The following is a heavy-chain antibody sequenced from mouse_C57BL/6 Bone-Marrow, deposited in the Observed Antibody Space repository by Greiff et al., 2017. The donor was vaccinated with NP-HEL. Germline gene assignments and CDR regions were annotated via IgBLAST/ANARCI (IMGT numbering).Heavy chain of an antibody. V-gene: IGHV1-15*01. J-gene: IGHJ2*01. CDR1: GYTFTDYE. CDR2: IDPETGGT. Sequence: QVQLQQSGAELVRPGASVTLSCKASGYTFTDYEMPWVKQTPVHGLEWIGAIDPETGGTDYNQKFKGKAILTADKSSSTAYMELRSLTSEDSAVYYCTRRPLYFDDWGQGNTLTGSA. CDR3: TRRPLYFDD.